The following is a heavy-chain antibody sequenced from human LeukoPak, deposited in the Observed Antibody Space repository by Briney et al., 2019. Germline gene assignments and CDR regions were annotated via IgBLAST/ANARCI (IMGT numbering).Heavy chain of an antibody. Sequence: SETLSLTCTVYGGSISSHYWSWIRQPPGKGLEWIGYIYYSGSTNYNPSLKSRVTISVDTSKNQFSLKLSSVTAADTAVYYCARVRRDGYNLVPGYFDYWGQGTLVTVSS. D-gene: IGHD5-24*01. V-gene: IGHV4-59*11. J-gene: IGHJ4*02. CDR2: IYYSGST. CDR3: ARVRRDGYNLVPGYFDY. CDR1: GGSISSHY.